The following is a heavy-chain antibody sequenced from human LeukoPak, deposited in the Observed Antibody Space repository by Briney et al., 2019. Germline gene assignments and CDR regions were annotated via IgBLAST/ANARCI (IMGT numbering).Heavy chain of an antibody. CDR1: GGSISSYY. CDR3: ARGPGYCSSTSCYPELIDY. J-gene: IGHJ4*02. D-gene: IGHD2-2*01. Sequence: SETLSLTCTVSGGSISSYYWSWIRQPPGKGLEWIGYNYYSGSTYYNPSLKSRVTISVDTSKNQFSLKLSSVTAADTAVYYCARGPGYCSSTSCYPELIDYWGQGTLVTVSS. CDR2: NYYSGST. V-gene: IGHV4-59*04.